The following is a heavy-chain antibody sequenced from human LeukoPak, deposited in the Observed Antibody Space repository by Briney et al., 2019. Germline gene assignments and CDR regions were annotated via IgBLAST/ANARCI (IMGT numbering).Heavy chain of an antibody. Sequence: SETLSLTCAVYGGSFSGYYWRWIRQPPGKGLEWIGEINHSGSTNYNPSLKSRVTISVDTSKNQFSLKLSSVTAADTAVYYCARGRRRDYAPSADHWGQGTLVTVSS. CDR2: INHSGST. CDR3: ARGRRRDYAPSADH. D-gene: IGHD4-17*01. V-gene: IGHV4-34*01. J-gene: IGHJ4*02. CDR1: GGSFSGYY.